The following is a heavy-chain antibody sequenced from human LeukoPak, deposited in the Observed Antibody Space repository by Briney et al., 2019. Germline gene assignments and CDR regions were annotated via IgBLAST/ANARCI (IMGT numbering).Heavy chain of an antibody. J-gene: IGHJ5*02. Sequence: PSQTLSLTCTVSGGSIGSGTYYWSWIRQSAGKGLERIGRMYTSGSTDYNPSLKSRVTIAVDTSKNQFSLKLSSVTAADTAVYYCAREERFPYNWFDPWGQGTLVTVSS. D-gene: IGHD1-1*01. V-gene: IGHV4-61*02. CDR1: GGSIGSGTYY. CDR2: MYTSGST. CDR3: AREERFPYNWFDP.